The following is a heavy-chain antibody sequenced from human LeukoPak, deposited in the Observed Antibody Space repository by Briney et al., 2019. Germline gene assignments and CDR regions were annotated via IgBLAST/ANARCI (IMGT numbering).Heavy chain of an antibody. Sequence: GESLKISCKGSGYSFTNYWIGWVRQLPGKGLEWMGIIYPGDSDTRYSPSFQGQVTISADKSISTAYLQWSSLKASDTAMYYCARRGGRGVSWHLGAFDIWGQGTMVTVSS. CDR1: GYSFTNYW. D-gene: IGHD6-13*01. V-gene: IGHV5-51*01. J-gene: IGHJ3*02. CDR3: ARRGGRGVSWHLGAFDI. CDR2: IYPGDSDT.